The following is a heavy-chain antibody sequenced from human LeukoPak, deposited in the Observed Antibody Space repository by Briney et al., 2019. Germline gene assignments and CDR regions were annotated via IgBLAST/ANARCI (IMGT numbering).Heavy chain of an antibody. CDR3: ARGDCSSTSCSYFDY. V-gene: IGHV4-34*01. D-gene: IGHD2-2*01. CDR2: INHSGST. CDR1: GGSFSGYY. Sequence: SETLSLTCAVYGGSFSGYYWSWIRQPPGKGLEWIGEINHSGSTNYNPPLKSRVTISVDTSKNQFSLKLSSVTAADTAVYYCARGDCSSTSCSYFDYWGQGTLVTVSS. J-gene: IGHJ4*02.